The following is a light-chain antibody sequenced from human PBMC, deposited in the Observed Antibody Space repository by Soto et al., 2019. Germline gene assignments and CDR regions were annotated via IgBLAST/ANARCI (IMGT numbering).Light chain of an antibody. CDR2: EAS. CDR1: QGISSS. Sequence: IQLTQSPSSLPASIGDKVHIHFRASQGISSSLAWYQQEPGKAPKLMIYEASTLQSGVPSRFSGRGSGTDFTLTISGLQPEDFATYYCQQLNSYPFTLGQGTRLEI. J-gene: IGKJ5*01. V-gene: IGKV1-9*01. CDR3: QQLNSYPFT.